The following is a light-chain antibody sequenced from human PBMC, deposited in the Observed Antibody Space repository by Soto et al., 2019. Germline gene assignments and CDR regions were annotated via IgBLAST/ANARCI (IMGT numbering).Light chain of an antibody. J-gene: IGKJ2*01. V-gene: IGKV3-11*01. CDR3: QQYYSTMYT. Sequence: EIVLTQSPATLSLSPGERATLSCRASQNISRDLIWYQQKPGQAPTLLIYDSSKRATGIPPRFSGGGSGTDFTLTVSSLEPEDFAVYYCQQYYSTMYTFGQGTKLEIK. CDR2: DSS. CDR1: QNISRD.